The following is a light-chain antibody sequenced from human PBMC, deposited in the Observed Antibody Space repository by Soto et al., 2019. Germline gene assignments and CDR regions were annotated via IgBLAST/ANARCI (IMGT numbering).Light chain of an antibody. Sequence: EIVLTQSPATLSLSPGERATLSCRASQSVSSYLAWYQQKPGQPPRLLIYDSSNRATGIPARFSGSGSGTDFPLTISSLEPEDCAVYYCQQRSNWPPWTFGQGTKVEIK. V-gene: IGKV3-11*01. CDR2: DSS. CDR1: QSVSSY. CDR3: QQRSNWPPWT. J-gene: IGKJ1*01.